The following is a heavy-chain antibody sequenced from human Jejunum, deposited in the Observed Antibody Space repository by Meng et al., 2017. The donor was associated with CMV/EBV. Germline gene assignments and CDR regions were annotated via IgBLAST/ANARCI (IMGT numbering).Heavy chain of an antibody. V-gene: IGHV3-53*01. CDR1: TVSSNY. Sequence: TVSSNYMSWVRQAPGKGLEWVSVIYSGGSTYYADSVKGRFTISRDNSKNTLYLQMNSLRAEDTAVYYCARQSLGYCSSTSCYNDYWGQGTLVTVSS. CDR2: IYSGGST. CDR3: ARQSLGYCSSTSCYNDY. J-gene: IGHJ4*02. D-gene: IGHD2-2*02.